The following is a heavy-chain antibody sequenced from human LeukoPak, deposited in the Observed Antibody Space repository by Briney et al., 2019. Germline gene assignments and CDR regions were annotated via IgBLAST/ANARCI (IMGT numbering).Heavy chain of an antibody. CDR3: AREEVGYYDSSGYYTVAFDI. V-gene: IGHV3-72*01. CDR2: TRNKANSYTT. D-gene: IGHD3-22*01. J-gene: IGHJ3*02. Sequence: GGSLRLSCAASGFTFSDHYMDWVRQAPGKGLEWVGRTRNKANSYTTEYAASVKGRFTISRDDSKNSLYLQMNSLKTEDTAVYYCAREEVGYYDSSGYYTVAFDIWGQGTMVTVSS. CDR1: GFTFSDHY.